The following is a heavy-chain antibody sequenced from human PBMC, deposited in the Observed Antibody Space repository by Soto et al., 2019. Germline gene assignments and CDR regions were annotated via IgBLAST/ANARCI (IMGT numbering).Heavy chain of an antibody. CDR1: GGSISSYY. CDR2: IYYSGST. CDR3: ARDSVRTIFGARHYYYYGMDV. V-gene: IGHV4-59*01. J-gene: IGHJ6*02. Sequence: PSETLSLTCTVSGGSISSYYWSWIRQPPGKGLEWIGYIYYSGSTNYNPSLKSRVTISVDTSKNQFSLKLTSVTAADTAVYYCARDSVRTIFGARHYYYYGMDVWGQGTTVNVSS. D-gene: IGHD3-3*01.